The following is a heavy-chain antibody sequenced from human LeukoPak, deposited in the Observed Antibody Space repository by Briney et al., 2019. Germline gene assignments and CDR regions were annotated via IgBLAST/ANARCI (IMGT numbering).Heavy chain of an antibody. CDR3: ARVPGSDAFDI. J-gene: IGHJ3*02. V-gene: IGHV4-34*01. CDR1: GGSFSGYY. CDR2: INHSGST. D-gene: IGHD3-10*01. Sequence: SETLSLTCAVYGGSFSGYYWSWIRQPPGKGLEWIGEINHSGSTNYNPSLKSRVTISVDTSKNQFSLKLSSVTAADTAVYYCARVPGSDAFDIWGQGTMVTVSS.